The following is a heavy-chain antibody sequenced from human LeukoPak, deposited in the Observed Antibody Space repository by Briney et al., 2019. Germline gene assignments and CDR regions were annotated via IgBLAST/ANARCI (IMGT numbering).Heavy chain of an antibody. J-gene: IGHJ4*02. CDR2: SSGRGGKT. CDR3: AKGDGERYSSSWSPRYYFDY. D-gene: IGHD6-13*01. V-gene: IGHV3-23*01. Sequence: GGSLRLSCVASGFTFTTYGISWVRQAPEKGLEWVSGSSGRGGKTYYADSVKGRFTISRDNSKNTLYLQMNSLRAEDTAVYYCAKGDGERYSSSWSPRYYFDYWGQGTPVTVSS. CDR1: GFTFTTYG.